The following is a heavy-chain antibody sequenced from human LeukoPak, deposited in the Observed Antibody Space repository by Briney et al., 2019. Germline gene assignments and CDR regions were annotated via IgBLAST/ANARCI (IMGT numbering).Heavy chain of an antibody. CDR1: GFTFGSYE. D-gene: IGHD5-18*01. CDR3: ARDPPYSYGPECDY. Sequence: GGSLRLSCAASGFTFGSYEMNWVRQAPGKGLEWVSYISSSGSTIYYADSVKGRFTISRDNAKNSLYLQMNSLRAEDTAVYYCARDPPYSYGPECDYWGQGTLVTVSS. J-gene: IGHJ4*02. CDR2: ISSSGSTI. V-gene: IGHV3-48*03.